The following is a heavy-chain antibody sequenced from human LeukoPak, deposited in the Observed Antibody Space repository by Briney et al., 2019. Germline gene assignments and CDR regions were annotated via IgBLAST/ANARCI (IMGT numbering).Heavy chain of an antibody. CDR1: GGTFSSYA. CDR2: INPASGST. D-gene: IGHD4-17*01. Sequence: GASVKVSCKASGGTFSSYAISWVRQAPGQGLEWMGIINPASGSTTYAQSFQGRVTMTRDTSTSTVYMELSSLRSEDTAVYFCARDWLVGVTTALDSWGQGTLVIVSS. CDR3: ARDWLVGVTTALDS. J-gene: IGHJ4*02. V-gene: IGHV1-46*01.